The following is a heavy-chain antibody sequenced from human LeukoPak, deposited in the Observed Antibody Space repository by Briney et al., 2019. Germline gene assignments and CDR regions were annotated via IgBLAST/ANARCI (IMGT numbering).Heavy chain of an antibody. CDR2: IDPSDSYT. CDR1: GYNSTSYG. Sequence: ESLKISSKGSGYNSTSYGITWGRNMPVQGMEWMGRIDPSDSYTNYSPSSRGLVTISADKSISTAYLQGSSLKAADTGMYYCAMGIAVAGTEIVDYWGQGTLVTVSS. J-gene: IGHJ4*02. D-gene: IGHD6-19*01. CDR3: AMGIAVAGTEIVDY. V-gene: IGHV5-10-1*01.